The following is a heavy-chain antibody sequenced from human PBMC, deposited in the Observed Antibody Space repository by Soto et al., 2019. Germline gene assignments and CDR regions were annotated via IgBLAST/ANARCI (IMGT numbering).Heavy chain of an antibody. Sequence: PSEILSLTCTVCGGSISSYYWSWIQQPPGKGLEWIGYIYYSGTTRYNPSLKSRVTISIDTSKNQFSLKLSSVTAADTAVYYCSRQEGSGYSGRSLLWFDPWGQGTLVTVSS. J-gene: IGHJ5*02. CDR1: GGSISSYY. CDR2: IYYSGTT. CDR3: SRQEGSGYSGRSLLWFDP. D-gene: IGHD5-18*01. V-gene: IGHV4-59*08.